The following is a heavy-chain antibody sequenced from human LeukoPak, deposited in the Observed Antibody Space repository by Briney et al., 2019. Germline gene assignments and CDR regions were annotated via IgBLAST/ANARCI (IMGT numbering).Heavy chain of an antibody. CDR2: ISRSGGST. Sequence: GGSLRLSCAASGFTFTSYAMSWVRQAPGKGLGWVSGISRSGGSTYYADPVKGRFTMSRDNSNNTLYLQMNSLKTEDTAIYYCVHDGDYEGRFDSWGQGTLVTVSS. V-gene: IGHV3-23*01. CDR3: VHDGDYEGRFDS. J-gene: IGHJ4*02. D-gene: IGHD4-17*01. CDR1: GFTFTSYA.